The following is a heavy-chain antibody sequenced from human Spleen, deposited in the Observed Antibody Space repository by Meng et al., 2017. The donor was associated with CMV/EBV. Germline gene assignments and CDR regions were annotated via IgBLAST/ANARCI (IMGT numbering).Heavy chain of an antibody. CDR1: PISSDGYY. CDR3: AKSGYCNTTACAGWFDP. Sequence: PISSDGYYWGWIRQFPGKGLEWIGYIYYSGSTYINPSLKSRVSMTVDTSKNQSSLKLSSVTAADTALYYCAKSGYCNTTACAGWFDPWGQGTLVTVSS. J-gene: IGHJ5*02. D-gene: IGHD2/OR15-2a*01. CDR2: IYYSGST. V-gene: IGHV4-31*02.